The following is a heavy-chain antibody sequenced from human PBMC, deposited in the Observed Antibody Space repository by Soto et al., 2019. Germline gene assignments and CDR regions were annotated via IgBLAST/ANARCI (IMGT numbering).Heavy chain of an antibody. CDR2: ISTYNGNT. J-gene: IGHJ4*02. D-gene: IGHD3-22*01. CDR3: ARGPTDYYDSSDDYFLDY. CDR1: GYTFTTYG. Sequence: QVPLVQSGAEVKKPGASVKVSCKASGYTFTTYGMSWVRQAPGQGLEWMGWISTYNGNTTYAERLQGRVTMTTDTSTSTAYMELRSLRSDDTAVYYCARGPTDYYDSSDDYFLDYWGQGTLVTVSS. V-gene: IGHV1-18*01.